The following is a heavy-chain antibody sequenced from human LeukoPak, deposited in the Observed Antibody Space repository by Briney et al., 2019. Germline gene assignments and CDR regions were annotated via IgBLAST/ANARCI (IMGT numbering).Heavy chain of an antibody. CDR3: ARAVGSGLLNYYYYMDV. CDR2: IYYSGST. CDR1: GGSISSYY. Sequence: TSETLSLTCTVSGGSISSYYWSWIRQPPGKGLEWIGYIYYSGSTNYNPSLKSRVTISVDTSKNQFSLKLSSVTAADTAVYYCARAVGSGLLNYYYYMDVWGKGTTVTVSS. D-gene: IGHD6-19*01. V-gene: IGHV4-59*01. J-gene: IGHJ6*03.